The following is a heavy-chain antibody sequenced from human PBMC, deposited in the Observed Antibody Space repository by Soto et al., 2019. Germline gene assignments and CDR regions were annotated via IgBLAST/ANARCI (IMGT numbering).Heavy chain of an antibody. V-gene: IGHV4-4*07. D-gene: IGHD3-3*01. CDR3: ARDQSGYDFWSVGWFDP. CDR1: CGSISSYY. CDR2: IYTSGST. Sequence: SETLSLTCTVSCGSISSYYWSWIRQPAGKGLEWIGRIYTSGSTNYNPSLKSRVTMSVDTSKNQFSLKLSSVTAADTAVYYCARDQSGYDFWSVGWFDPWGQGTLVTVSS. J-gene: IGHJ5*02.